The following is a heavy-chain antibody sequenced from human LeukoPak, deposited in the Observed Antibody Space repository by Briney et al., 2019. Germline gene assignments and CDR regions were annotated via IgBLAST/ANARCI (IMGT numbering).Heavy chain of an antibody. V-gene: IGHV1-2*02. CDR1: GYTFTDYY. CDR3: ARDPFDY. Sequence: ASVKVSCKASGYTFTDYYIHYVRQAPGQGLEWMGWINPNSGGTNYAQKFQGRVTMTRDTSISTAYMELSRLRSDDTAVYYCARDPFDYWGQGTLVTVSS. CDR2: INPNSGGT. J-gene: IGHJ4*02.